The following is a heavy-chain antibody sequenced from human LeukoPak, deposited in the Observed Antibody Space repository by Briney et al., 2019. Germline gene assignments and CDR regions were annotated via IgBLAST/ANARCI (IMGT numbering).Heavy chain of an antibody. CDR2: MNPNSGNT. D-gene: IGHD6-6*01. V-gene: IGHV1-8*01. CDR1: AYTFTSYD. J-gene: IGHJ4*02. Sequence: ASVKVSCKTSAYTFTSYDINWVRQATGQGLEWMGWMNPNSGNTGYAQKFQGRVTITRNTSISTAYMELSSLRSEDTAVYYCARGAYKQLGDYWGQGTLVTVSS. CDR3: ARGAYKQLGDY.